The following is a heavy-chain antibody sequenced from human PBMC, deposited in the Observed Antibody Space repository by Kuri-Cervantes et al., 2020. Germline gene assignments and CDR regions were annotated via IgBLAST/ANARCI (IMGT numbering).Heavy chain of an antibody. J-gene: IGHJ4*02. Sequence: SLKISCAASGFTFDDYAMHWVRQAPGKGLEWVSGISWNSGSIIYADSVKGRFTISRDNAKNSLYLQMNSLATEDTAFYYCAKGIGQYSSSFPDYWGQGTLVTVSS. D-gene: IGHD6-6*01. V-gene: IGHV3-9*01. CDR3: AKGIGQYSSSFPDY. CDR1: GFTFDDYA. CDR2: ISWNSGSI.